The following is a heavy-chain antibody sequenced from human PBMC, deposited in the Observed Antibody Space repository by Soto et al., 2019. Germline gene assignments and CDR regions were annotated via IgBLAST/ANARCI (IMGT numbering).Heavy chain of an antibody. V-gene: IGHV4-30-4*01. J-gene: IGHJ4*02. Sequence: QVQLQESGPGLVKPSQTLSLTCTVSGGSISSGDYYWSWIRQPPGKGLEWIGYIYYSGSTYYNPSLKSRVTISVDTSKNQCSLKLSAVTAADTAVYYRARVQGPATVTTPRDYWGQGTLVTVSS. CDR2: IYYSGST. D-gene: IGHD4-17*01. CDR1: GGSISSGDYY. CDR3: ARVQGPATVTTPRDY.